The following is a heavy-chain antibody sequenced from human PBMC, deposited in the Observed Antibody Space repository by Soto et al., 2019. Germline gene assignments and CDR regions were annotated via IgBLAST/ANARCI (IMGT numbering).Heavy chain of an antibody. D-gene: IGHD3-10*01. CDR3: AKGGSDY. CDR2: ISYDGSNK. J-gene: IGHJ4*02. CDR1: GFTFSSYG. V-gene: IGHV3-30*18. Sequence: QVQLVESGGGVVQPGRSLRLSCAASGFTFSSYGMHWVRQAPGKGLEWVAVISYDGSNKYYADSVKGRFTISRDNSKNMLYLQMNSLRAEDTAVYYCAKGGSDYWGQGTLVTVSS.